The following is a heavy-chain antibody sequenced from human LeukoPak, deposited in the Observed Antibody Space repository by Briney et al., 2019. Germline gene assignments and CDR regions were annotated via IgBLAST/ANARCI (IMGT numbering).Heavy chain of an antibody. CDR1: GFTFDDYA. CDR2: ISWNSGSI. CDR3: ARDYGSGRNGFDP. V-gene: IGHV3-9*01. Sequence: GRSLRLSCAASGFTFDDYAMHWVRQAPGKGLEWVSGISWNSGSIGYADSVKGRFTISRDNAKNTLYLQMSSLRAEDSAVYYCARDYGSGRNGFDPWGQGTLVTVSS. J-gene: IGHJ5*02. D-gene: IGHD3-10*01.